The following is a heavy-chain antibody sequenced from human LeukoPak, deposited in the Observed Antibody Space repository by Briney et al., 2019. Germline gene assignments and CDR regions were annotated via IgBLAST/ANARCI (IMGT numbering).Heavy chain of an antibody. J-gene: IGHJ4*02. CDR2: ISSSGSTI. V-gene: IGHV3-11*04. CDR3: ARDHFVWGSYRYYDY. Sequence: GGSLRLSCAASGFTFSDYYMSWIRQAPGKGLEWVSYISSSGSTIYYADSVKGRFTISRDNAKNSLYLQMNSLRAEDTAVYYCARDHFVWGSYRYYDYWGQGALVTVSS. CDR1: GFTFSDYY. D-gene: IGHD3-16*02.